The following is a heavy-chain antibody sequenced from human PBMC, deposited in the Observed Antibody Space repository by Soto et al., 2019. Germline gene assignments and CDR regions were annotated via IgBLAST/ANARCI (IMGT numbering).Heavy chain of an antibody. CDR3: ARPFGDYGDYAWSLRY. CDR2: ISAYNGNT. Sequence: QVQLVQSGAEVKKPGASVKVSCKASGYTFSGYAMGWVRQAPGQGLEWMGWISAYNGNTDYAQKFQGRVTMTTDTSTSTAYMELRSLTSDDTAVYYCARPFGDYGDYAWSLRYWGQGTLVTVS. CDR1: GYTFSGYA. V-gene: IGHV1-18*01. D-gene: IGHD4-17*01. J-gene: IGHJ4*02.